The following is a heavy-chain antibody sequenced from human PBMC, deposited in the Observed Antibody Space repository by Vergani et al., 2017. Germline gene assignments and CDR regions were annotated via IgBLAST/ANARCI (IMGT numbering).Heavy chain of an antibody. V-gene: IGHV3-30*02. D-gene: IGHD3-22*01. CDR3: AGPQGTSAYYYGGFDY. CDR1: GFTFNSYG. CDR2: IRSAESRR. J-gene: IGHJ4*02. Sequence: QVQLVESGGGVVQPGGSLRLSCAASGFTFNSYGMHWVRQAPGKGLEWVASIRSAESRRYYGDSMEGPFTISRDNSKNTLSLQMNSLTAEDTAIYYCAGPQGTSAYYYGGFDYWGQGILVTVSS.